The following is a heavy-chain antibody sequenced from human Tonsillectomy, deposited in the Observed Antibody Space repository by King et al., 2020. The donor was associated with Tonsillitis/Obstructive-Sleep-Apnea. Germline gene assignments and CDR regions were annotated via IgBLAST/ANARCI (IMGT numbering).Heavy chain of an antibody. Sequence: VQLVESGGGVVQPGRSLRLSCAASGFTFSSYGMHWVRQAPGKGLEWVAVIWYDGSNKYYADSVKGRFTISRDNSKNTLYLQMNSLRAEDTAVYYCARDHGGNEPYYYNYGMDVWGQGTTVTVSS. CDR3: ARDHGGNEPYYYNYGMDV. CDR1: GFTFSSYG. CDR2: IWYDGSNK. V-gene: IGHV3-33*01. D-gene: IGHD4-23*01. J-gene: IGHJ6*02.